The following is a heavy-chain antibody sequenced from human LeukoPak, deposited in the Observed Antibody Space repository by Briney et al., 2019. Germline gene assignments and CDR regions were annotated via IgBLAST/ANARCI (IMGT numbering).Heavy chain of an antibody. CDR2: INPNSGGT. J-gene: IGHJ6*03. CDR1: GYTFTAYY. Sequence: GASVKVSCKASGYTFTAYYVYWVRQAPGQGLEWMGWINPNSGGTNFAQKFQGRVTMTRDTSINTVYMELRRLRSDDTAVYYCARAFDRLYYMDVWGKGTTVTVSS. D-gene: IGHD3-9*01. CDR3: ARAFDRLYYMDV. V-gene: IGHV1-2*02.